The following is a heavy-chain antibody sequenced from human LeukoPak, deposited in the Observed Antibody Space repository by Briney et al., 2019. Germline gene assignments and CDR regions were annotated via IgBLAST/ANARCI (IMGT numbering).Heavy chain of an antibody. CDR3: AKGSYYYDSSGYYIFDY. CDR2: ISYDGSNK. D-gene: IGHD3-22*01. J-gene: IGHJ4*02. V-gene: IGHV3-30-3*01. Sequence: GRSLRLSCAASGFTFSSYAMHWVRQAPGKGLEWVAVISYDGSNKYYADSVKGRFTISRDNSKNTLYLQMNSLRAEDTSVYYCAKGSYYYDSSGYYIFDYWGQGTLVTVSS. CDR1: GFTFSSYA.